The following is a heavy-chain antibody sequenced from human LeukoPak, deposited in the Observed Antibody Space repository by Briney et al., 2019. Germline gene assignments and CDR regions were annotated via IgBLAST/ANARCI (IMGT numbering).Heavy chain of an antibody. CDR3: AKDSGLLDYYGSGTPGAFDI. Sequence: PGGSLRLSCAASGFRFNTYWMSWVRQAPGKGLEWVANIKQDGNEKYYADSVKGRFTISRDNSKNTLYLQMNSLRAEDTAVYYCAKDSGLLDYYGSGTPGAFDIWGQGTMVTVSS. V-gene: IGHV3-7*03. J-gene: IGHJ3*02. D-gene: IGHD3-10*01. CDR2: IKQDGNEK. CDR1: GFRFNTYW.